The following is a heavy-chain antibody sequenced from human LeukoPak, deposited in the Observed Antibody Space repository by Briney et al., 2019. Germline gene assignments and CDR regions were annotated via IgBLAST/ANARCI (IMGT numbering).Heavy chain of an antibody. CDR3: GITAMGKRALDY. J-gene: IGHJ4*02. V-gene: IGHV1-69*05. CDR2: IIPIFGTA. CDR1: GGTFSSYA. D-gene: IGHD5-18*01. Sequence: SVKVSCKASGGTFSSYAISWVRQAPGQGLEWMGGIIPIFGTANYAQKFQGRVTITTDESTSTAYMGLSSLRSEDTAVYYCGITAMGKRALDYWGQGTLVTVSS.